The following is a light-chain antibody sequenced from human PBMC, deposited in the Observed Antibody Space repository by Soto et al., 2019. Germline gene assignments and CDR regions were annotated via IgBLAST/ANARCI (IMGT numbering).Light chain of an antibody. CDR3: QQYHNWPS. CDR1: QSVTSN. J-gene: IGKJ1*01. CDR2: GAS. Sequence: IVLTQSPATLSLSPCERATLCFRASQSVTSNLVWYQQKPGQAPRLLIYGASTRPTGIPARFSGSGSGTEFTLTISSLQSEDFAVYYCQQYHNWPSFGQGTKVDIK. V-gene: IGKV3-15*01.